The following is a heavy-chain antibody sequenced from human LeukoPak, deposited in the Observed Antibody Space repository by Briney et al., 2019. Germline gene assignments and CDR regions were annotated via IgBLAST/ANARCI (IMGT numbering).Heavy chain of an antibody. D-gene: IGHD3-22*01. CDR2: IYPGDSNT. Sequence: GESLKISCKGSGYRFTSYWIGWVRQMPGKGLEWMGIIYPGDSNTRYRPSFQGQVTISADKSINTAYLQWSSLKASDTGMYYCARAAYYYDRSGYYIGYFDYWGQGTLVTVSS. CDR3: ARAAYYYDRSGYYIGYFDY. V-gene: IGHV5-51*01. CDR1: GYRFTSYW. J-gene: IGHJ4*02.